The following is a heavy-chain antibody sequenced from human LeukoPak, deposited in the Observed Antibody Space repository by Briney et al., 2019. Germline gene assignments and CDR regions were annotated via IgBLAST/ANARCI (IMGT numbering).Heavy chain of an antibody. J-gene: IGHJ4*02. CDR1: GGSISSYY. CDR2: IYYSGST. D-gene: IGHD2/OR15-2a*01. CDR3: VRGQVLADY. Sequence: KPSETLPLTCTVSGGSISSYYWSWIRQPPGKGLEWVGYIYYSGSTNYNPSLKSRVTISVDTSKNQFSLKLNSVTAADTAVYYCVRGQVLADYWGQGTLVTVSS. V-gene: IGHV4-59*01.